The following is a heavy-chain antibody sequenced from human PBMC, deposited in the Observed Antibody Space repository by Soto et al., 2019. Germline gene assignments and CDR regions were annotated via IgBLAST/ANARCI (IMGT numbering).Heavy chain of an antibody. D-gene: IGHD2-21*01. V-gene: IGHV1-2*02. Sequence: GASVKVSCKASGYSFTDYYIHWVLQAPGQGLEWMGWINPSSGATKYAQNFQGRVTMTRVTSIKTTYMVLGSLRSGDTALYYCAKDPNIVVGTGGLDVWGQGTTVTVSS. CDR2: INPSSGAT. CDR3: AKDPNIVVGTGGLDV. J-gene: IGHJ6*02. CDR1: GYSFTDYY.